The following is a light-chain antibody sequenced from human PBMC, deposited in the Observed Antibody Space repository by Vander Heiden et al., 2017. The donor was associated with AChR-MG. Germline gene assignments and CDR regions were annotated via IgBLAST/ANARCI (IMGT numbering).Light chain of an antibody. V-gene: IGLV1-44*01. Sequence: QSVLTQPPSTSATPGQRVTISCSGSSSNIGSYAVSWYQQLPGTAPKLLIYNSDQRPSGVPDRFSGSKSGTSASLAINGLQSEDEGNYDCAAWDDSLNVSFGGGTKVTVL. J-gene: IGLJ3*02. CDR1: SSNIGSYA. CDR3: AAWDDSLNVS. CDR2: NSD.